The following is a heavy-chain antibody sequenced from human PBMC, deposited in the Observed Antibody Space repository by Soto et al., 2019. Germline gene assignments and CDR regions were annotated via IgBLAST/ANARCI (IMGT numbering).Heavy chain of an antibody. CDR1: GFSFSSYG. CDR2: IWYDGSNK. V-gene: IGHV3-33*03. Sequence: GGSLRLSCAASGFSFSSYGMHWVRQAPGKGLDWVAVIWYDGSNKYYAESVKGRFTISRDNSKNTLYVQMNSLTVEDTAVYYCARAQYTGSYFDACDVWGQGTMVTVS. J-gene: IGHJ3*01. CDR3: ARAQYTGSYFDACDV. D-gene: IGHD1-26*01.